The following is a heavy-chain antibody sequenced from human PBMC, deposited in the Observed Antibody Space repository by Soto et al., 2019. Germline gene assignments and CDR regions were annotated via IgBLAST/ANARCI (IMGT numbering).Heavy chain of an antibody. J-gene: IGHJ5*02. CDR2: IPSDGSNK. CDR1: GFTFSTYG. CDR3: AKDFHPSQSYALYNWFDP. Sequence: QVQLVESGGGVVQPGRSLRLSCAASGFTFSTYGMFWVRQPPGKGLEWVAAIPSDGSNKYYADSVKGRFTISRDNSKNTLFLQMDSRRTEDTAVYYCAKDFHPSQSYALYNWFDPWGQGTLVTVSS. V-gene: IGHV3-30*18. D-gene: IGHD3-16*01.